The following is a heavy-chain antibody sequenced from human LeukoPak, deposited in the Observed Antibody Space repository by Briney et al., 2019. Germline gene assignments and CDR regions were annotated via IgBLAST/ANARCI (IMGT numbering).Heavy chain of an antibody. J-gene: IGHJ5*02. D-gene: IGHD6-19*01. CDR2: IKQDGSEK. V-gene: IGHV3-7*01. Sequence: GGSLRLSCAASGFTFSSYWMSWVRQAPGKGLEWVANIKQDGSEKYYVDSVKGRFTISRDNAKNSLYLQMNSLRAEDTAVYYCAREGYSSGWPNWFDPWGQGTLVTVSS. CDR1: GFTFSSYW. CDR3: AREGYSSGWPNWFDP.